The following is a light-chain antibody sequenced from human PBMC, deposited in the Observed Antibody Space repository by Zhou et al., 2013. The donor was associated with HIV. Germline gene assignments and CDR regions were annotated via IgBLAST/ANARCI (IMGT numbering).Light chain of an antibody. CDR2: AAS. J-gene: IGKJ1*01. Sequence: IQLTQSPSFLSASVGDRVTITCRASQGIGNDLGWYQQIPGKAPKLLIYAASSLQSGVPSRFSGSGSGTDFTLTINSLQPEDCAIYYCLQDYKYPWTFGQGTKVE. CDR1: QGIGND. CDR3: LQDYKYPWT. V-gene: IGKV1-6*01.